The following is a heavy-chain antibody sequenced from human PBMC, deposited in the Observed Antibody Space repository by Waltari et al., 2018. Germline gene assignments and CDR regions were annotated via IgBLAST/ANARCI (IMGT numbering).Heavy chain of an antibody. CDR1: GGSISSSSYY. V-gene: IGHV4-39*07. D-gene: IGHD6-13*01. CDR2: IYYSGST. J-gene: IGHJ4*02. CDR3: ASSSGQQLVPYFDY. Sequence: QLQLQESGPGLVKPSETLSLTCTVSGGSISSSSYYWGWIRQPPGKGLEWIGSIYYSGSTYYNPSLKSRVTISVDTSKNQFSLKLSSVTAADTAVYYCASSSGQQLVPYFDYWGQGTLVTVSS.